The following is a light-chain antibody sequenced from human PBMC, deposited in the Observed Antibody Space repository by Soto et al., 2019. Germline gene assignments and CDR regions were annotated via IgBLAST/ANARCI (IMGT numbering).Light chain of an antibody. V-gene: IGLV2-14*01. CDR1: SSDVGGYNY. J-gene: IGLJ1*01. CDR3: SSYTSRSTRV. CDR2: DVS. Sequence: QSVLTQPASVSGCPGQSITISCTGTSSDVGGYNYVSWYQQHPGKAPKLMIYDVSNRPSGVSNRFSGSKSGNTASLTISGLQAEDEADYYCSSYTSRSTRVFGTGTXVTVL.